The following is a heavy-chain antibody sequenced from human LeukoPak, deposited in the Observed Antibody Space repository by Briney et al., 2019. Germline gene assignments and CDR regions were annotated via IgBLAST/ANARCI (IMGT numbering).Heavy chain of an antibody. J-gene: IGHJ4*02. CDR1: GFTFSSYG. D-gene: IGHD2-15*01. CDR3: AKDPPVVAAEYYLDY. Sequence: PGGSLRLSCAASGFTFSSYGMHWVRQAPGKGLEWVAFIRYDGSNKYYADSVKGRFTISRDNSKNTLYLQVNSLRAEDTAVYYCAKDPPVVAAEYYLDYWGQGTLVTVSS. CDR2: IRYDGSNK. V-gene: IGHV3-30*02.